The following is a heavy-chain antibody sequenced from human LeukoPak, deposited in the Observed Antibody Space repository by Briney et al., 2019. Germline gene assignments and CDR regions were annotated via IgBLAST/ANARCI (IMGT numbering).Heavy chain of an antibody. J-gene: IGHJ5*02. V-gene: IGHV4-38-2*01. D-gene: IGHD1-26*01. CDR2: IYHSGST. CDR1: GYSISIGYY. Sequence: PSETLSLTCVVPGYSISIGYYWGWIGQLPGKGLEWFGSIYHSGSTYYNPSLKSRVTISVDTSKNQFSLKLSSVTAADTAVYYCARIPHSGSYFLRWFDPWGQGTLVTVSS. CDR3: ARIPHSGSYFLRWFDP.